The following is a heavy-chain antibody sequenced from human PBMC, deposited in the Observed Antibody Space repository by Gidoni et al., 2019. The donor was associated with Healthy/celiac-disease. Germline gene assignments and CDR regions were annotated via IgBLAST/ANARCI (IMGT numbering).Heavy chain of an antibody. V-gene: IGHV1-69*02. D-gene: IGHD1-7*01. CDR3: ARGSGTTGGDY. CDR2: SIPILGIA. Sequence: QVQLVQSGAEVKKPGSSVKVSCKASGGTFSSYTISWVRQAPGQGLEWMGRSIPILGIANYAQNFQGRVTITADKSTSTAYMELSSLRSEDTAVYYCARGSGTTGGDYWGQGTLVTVSS. J-gene: IGHJ4*02. CDR1: GGTFSSYT.